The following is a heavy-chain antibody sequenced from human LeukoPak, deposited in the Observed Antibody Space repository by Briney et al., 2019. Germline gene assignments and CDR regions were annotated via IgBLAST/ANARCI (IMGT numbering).Heavy chain of an antibody. Sequence: GGSLRLSCAASGFTFIDYDMHWVRQVIGKGLEWVSSIGIRGDTHYSGSVKGRFTISRENAESSLYLQMNSLRAEDTAVYYCARGGIQVFGIDEFDYWGQGTLVTVSS. CDR1: GFTFIDYD. CDR3: ARGGIQVFGIDEFDY. V-gene: IGHV3-13*01. CDR2: IGIRGDT. D-gene: IGHD5-18*01. J-gene: IGHJ4*02.